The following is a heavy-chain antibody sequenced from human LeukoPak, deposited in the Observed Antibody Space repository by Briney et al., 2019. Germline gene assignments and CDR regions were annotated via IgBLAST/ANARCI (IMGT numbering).Heavy chain of an antibody. CDR1: GGSVSSSSYY. V-gene: IGHV4-39*02. Sequence: SSETLSLTCTVSGGSVSSSSYYWGWIRQPPGKGLEWIGSIYYSGSTYYNPSLKSRVTISVDTSKNQFSLKLSSVTAADTAVYYCARERYSTFDYWGQGTLVTVSS. J-gene: IGHJ4*02. CDR3: ARERYSTFDY. CDR2: IYYSGST. D-gene: IGHD6-13*01.